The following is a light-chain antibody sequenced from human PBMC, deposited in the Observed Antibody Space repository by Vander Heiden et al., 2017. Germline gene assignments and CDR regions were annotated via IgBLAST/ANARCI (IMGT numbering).Light chain of an antibody. Sequence: QSVLTQPPSVSAAPGQKVTISCSGSSSNIGSTYVSWYQQLPGTAPKLLSYDNNKRPSGIPDRFSGSKSGTSATLGITGVQTGDEADYYCGTWDTSLSVVVFGGGTKLTVL. V-gene: IGLV1-51*01. CDR3: GTWDTSLSVVV. CDR1: SSNIGSTY. J-gene: IGLJ2*01. CDR2: DNN.